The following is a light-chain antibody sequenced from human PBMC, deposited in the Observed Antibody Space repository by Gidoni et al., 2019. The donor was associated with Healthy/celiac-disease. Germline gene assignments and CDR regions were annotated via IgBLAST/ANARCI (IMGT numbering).Light chain of an antibody. J-gene: IGKJ1*01. Sequence: EIVLTQSPATLSLSPGERATLSCRASQSVSSYLAWYQQKPGQAPRLLIYAASNRATGIPARFSGSGSGTDFTLTISSLEPEAFAVYYCQQRSNWPRTFGQGTKVEIK. V-gene: IGKV3-11*01. CDR2: AAS. CDR3: QQRSNWPRT. CDR1: QSVSSY.